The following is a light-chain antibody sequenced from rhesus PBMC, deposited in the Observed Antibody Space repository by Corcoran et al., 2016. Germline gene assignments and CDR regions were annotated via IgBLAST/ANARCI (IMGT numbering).Light chain of an antibody. V-gene: IGKV1-74*01. CDR2: KAY. CDR1: ENVNNY. J-gene: IGKJ2*01. Sequence: DIQMTQSPSSLSASVGDRVTITCRASENVNNYLNWYQQKPGKAPKLLINKAYTLQSGVPSRFSGSGSRTDYTFTISSLQPEDVATYYCQHGYGTPYSFGQGTKVEIK. CDR3: QHGYGTPYS.